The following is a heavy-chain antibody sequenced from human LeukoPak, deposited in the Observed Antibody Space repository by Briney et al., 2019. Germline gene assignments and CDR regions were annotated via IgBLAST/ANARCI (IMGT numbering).Heavy chain of an antibody. J-gene: IGHJ4*02. D-gene: IGHD6-13*01. CDR1: GGTFSSYA. CDR3: ARDASQQLDYLDY. V-gene: IGHV1-69*06. Sequence: GASVKVSCKASGGTFSSYAISWVRQAPGQGLEWMGGIIPIFGTANYAQKFQGRVTITADKSTSTAYMELRSLRSDDTAVYYCARDASQQLDYLDYWGQGTLVTVSS. CDR2: IIPIFGTA.